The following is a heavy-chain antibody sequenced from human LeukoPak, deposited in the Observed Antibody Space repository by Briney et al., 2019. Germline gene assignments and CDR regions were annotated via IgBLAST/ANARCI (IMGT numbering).Heavy chain of an antibody. V-gene: IGHV3-7*01. CDR1: GFTFSSYW. CDR3: ARDSGDGYNYGDAFDI. Sequence: GGSLRLSCAASGFTFSSYWMSWVRQAPGKGLEWVANIKQDGSEKYYVDSVKGRFTISRDNAKNSLHLQMNSLRAEDTAVYYCARDSGDGYNYGDAFDIWGQGTMVTVSS. J-gene: IGHJ3*02. CDR2: IKQDGSEK. D-gene: IGHD5-24*01.